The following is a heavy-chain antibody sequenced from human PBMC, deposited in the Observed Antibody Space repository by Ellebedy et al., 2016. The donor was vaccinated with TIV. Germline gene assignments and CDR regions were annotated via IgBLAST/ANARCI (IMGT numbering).Heavy chain of an antibody. D-gene: IGHD2-21*02. V-gene: IGHV5-51*01. CDR1: GYSFTSYW. CDR2: IYPGDSDT. Sequence: KVSCXGSGYSFTSYWIGWVRQMPGKGLEWMGIIYPGDSDTRYSPSFQGQVTISADKSISTAYLQWSSLKASDTAMYYCARGRGLAYCGGDCHSGAFDIWGQGTMVTVSS. CDR3: ARGRGLAYCGGDCHSGAFDI. J-gene: IGHJ3*02.